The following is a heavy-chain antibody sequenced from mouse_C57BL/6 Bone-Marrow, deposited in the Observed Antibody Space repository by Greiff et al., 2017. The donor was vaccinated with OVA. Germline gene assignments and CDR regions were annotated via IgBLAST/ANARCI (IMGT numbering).Heavy chain of an antibody. D-gene: IGHD1-1*01. Sequence: VQLQQSGTVLARPGASVKMSCKTSGYTFTSYWMHWVKQRPGQGLEWIGAIYPGNSDTSYNQKFKGKAKLTAVTSASTAYMELSSLTNEDSAVYYCTRRILYYYGSSWYFDVWGTGTTVTVSS. V-gene: IGHV1-5*01. J-gene: IGHJ1*03. CDR1: GYTFTSYW. CDR3: TRRILYYYGSSWYFDV. CDR2: IYPGNSDT.